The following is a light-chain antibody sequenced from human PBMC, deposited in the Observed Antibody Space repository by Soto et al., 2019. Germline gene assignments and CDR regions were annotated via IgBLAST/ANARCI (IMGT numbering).Light chain of an antibody. V-gene: IGLV1-47*01. CDR1: SSNIGSNY. Sequence: QSVLTQPPSASGTPGQRVTISCSGSSSNIGSNYLYWYQQFTGAAPKLLIYRNNQRPSGVPDRFSGSKSGTSASLAISGLRSEDEADYYCSSYTTSSTRVFGTGTKVTVL. J-gene: IGLJ1*01. CDR3: SSYTTSSTRV. CDR2: RNN.